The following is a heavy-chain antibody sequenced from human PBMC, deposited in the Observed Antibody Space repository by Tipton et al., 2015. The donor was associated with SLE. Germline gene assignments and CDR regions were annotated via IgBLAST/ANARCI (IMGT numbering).Heavy chain of an antibody. V-gene: IGHV4-39*01. J-gene: IGHJ4*01. Sequence: TLSLTCTVSGASVSSGTFYWGWIRQPPGKGLEWLGSSFHSGSTFYHPSLTSRLTVSVDQSKNQFSLRLNSVTAAYTAVYYCATHPRSYSSDWSYYLDYCGQGAMVTVSS. CDR2: SFHSGST. CDR1: GASVSSGTFY. CDR3: ATHPRSYSSDWSYYLDY. D-gene: IGHD6-19*01.